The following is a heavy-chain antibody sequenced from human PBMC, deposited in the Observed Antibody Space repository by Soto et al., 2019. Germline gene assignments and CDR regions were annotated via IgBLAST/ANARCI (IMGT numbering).Heavy chain of an antibody. V-gene: IGHV4-59*01. J-gene: IGHJ4*02. CDR3: ARVRWTVAGPGHFDY. D-gene: IGHD6-19*01. Sequence: QVQLQESGPGLVKTSETLSLTCTVSGGSISSYYWSWIRQPPGKGLEWIGYIYYSGSTNYNPSLKSRVTISVDTSKNQFSLKLSSVTAADTAVYYCARVRWTVAGPGHFDYWGQGTLVTVSS. CDR1: GGSISSYY. CDR2: IYYSGST.